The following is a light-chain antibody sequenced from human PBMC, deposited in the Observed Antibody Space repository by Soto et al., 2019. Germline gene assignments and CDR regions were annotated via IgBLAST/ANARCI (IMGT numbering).Light chain of an antibody. J-gene: IGLJ1*01. V-gene: IGLV2-14*01. Sequence: QSVLTQPASVSGSRGQSITISCVGRNTDVGQDKSVSWYQQGPGKAPKLMIYEVSNRPSGVSNRFSGSKSGNTASLTISGLQAEDEADYYCSSYTSSSSYVFGTGTKVTVL. CDR3: SSYTSSSSYV. CDR2: EVS. CDR1: NTDVGQDKS.